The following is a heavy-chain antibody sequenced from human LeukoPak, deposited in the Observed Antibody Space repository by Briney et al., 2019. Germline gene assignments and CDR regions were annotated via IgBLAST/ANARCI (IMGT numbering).Heavy chain of an antibody. V-gene: IGHV1-2*02. CDR1: GYTFTGYY. CDR2: INPNNGGT. CDR3: ARRRVAGSWFDP. J-gene: IGHJ5*02. Sequence: GASVKVSCKASGYTFTGYYMHWVRQAPGQGLEWMGWINPNNGGTNYAQKFQGRVTMTRDTSISTAYMELSRLRSDDTAVYYCARRRVAGSWFDPWGQGTLVTVSS.